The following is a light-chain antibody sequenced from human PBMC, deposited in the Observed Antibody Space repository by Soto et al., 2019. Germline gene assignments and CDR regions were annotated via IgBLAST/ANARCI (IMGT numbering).Light chain of an antibody. Sequence: EIVMTQSPATRSVSPGERATLSCRTSQSVSSNLAWYQQKPGQAPRLLIYGASTRATGIPARFSGSGSGTEFTLTISSLQSEDFAVYFCHHDDNWPWTFGQGTKVEIK. J-gene: IGKJ1*01. CDR3: HHDDNWPWT. CDR2: GAS. CDR1: QSVSSN. V-gene: IGKV3-15*01.